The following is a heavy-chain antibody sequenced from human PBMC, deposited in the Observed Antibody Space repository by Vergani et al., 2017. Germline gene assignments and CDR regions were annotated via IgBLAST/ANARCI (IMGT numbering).Heavy chain of an antibody. J-gene: IGHJ6*02. Sequence: EVQLLESGGGLVQPGGSLRLSCAASGFTFSSYSMNWVRQAPGKGLEWVSSISSSGSTIYYADSVKGRFTISRDNAKNSLYLQMNSLRAEDTAVYYCVSGSSSPVMYYYYYYGMDVWGQGTTVTVSS. CDR3: VSGSSSPVMYYYYYYGMDV. CDR2: ISSSGSTI. V-gene: IGHV3-48*04. D-gene: IGHD6-6*01. CDR1: GFTFSSYS.